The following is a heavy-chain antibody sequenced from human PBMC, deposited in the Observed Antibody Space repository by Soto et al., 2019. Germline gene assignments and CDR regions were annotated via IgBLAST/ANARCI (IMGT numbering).Heavy chain of an antibody. Sequence: ESLKISCKGSGYSFTNYWIGWVRQMPGKGLEWMGIIYPDDSDTRYSPSFQGQVTISADKSISTAYLQWSSLKASDTAMYYCARRAETDYYGMDVWGQGTTVTVSS. CDR1: GYSFTNYW. CDR2: IYPDDSDT. V-gene: IGHV5-51*01. CDR3: ARRAETDYYGMDV. J-gene: IGHJ6*02.